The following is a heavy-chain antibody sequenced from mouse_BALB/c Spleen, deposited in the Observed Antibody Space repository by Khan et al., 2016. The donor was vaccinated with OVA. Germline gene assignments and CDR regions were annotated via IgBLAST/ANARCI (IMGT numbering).Heavy chain of an antibody. V-gene: IGHV9-3-1*01. CDR3: ARGASYWYFDV. J-gene: IGHJ1*01. Sequence: QIQLVQSGPELKKPGETVKISCKASGYTFTNYGMNWVKQAPGKGLKWMGWINTYTGEPTYTDDFKGRFAFSLETSASPAYLQINNLKNEDTATYCCARGASYWYFDVWGAGTTVTVSS. CDR2: INTYTGEP. CDR1: GYTFTNYG.